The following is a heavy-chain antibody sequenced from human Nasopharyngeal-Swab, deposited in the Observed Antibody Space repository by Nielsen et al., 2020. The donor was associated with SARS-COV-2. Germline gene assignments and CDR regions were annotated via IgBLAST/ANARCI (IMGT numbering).Heavy chain of an antibody. V-gene: IGHV5-51*01. D-gene: IGHD1-26*01. CDR1: GYSFTSYW. CDR2: IYPGDSDT. J-gene: IGHJ4*02. CDR3: ARSGLVGATFFDY. Sequence: KVSCTGSGYSFTSYWIGWVRQMPGKGLEWMGIIYPGDSDTRYSPSFQGQVTIPADKSISTAYLQWSSLKASDTAMYYCARSGLVGATFFDYWGQGTLVTVSS.